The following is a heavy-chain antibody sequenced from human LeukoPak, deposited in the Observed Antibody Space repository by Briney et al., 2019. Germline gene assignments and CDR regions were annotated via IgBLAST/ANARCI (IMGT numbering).Heavy chain of an antibody. CDR3: ASRSGSYYSWFDP. CDR1: GFTLSDYY. CDR2: ISSSGSTI. V-gene: IGHV3-11*01. J-gene: IGHJ5*02. D-gene: IGHD3-10*01. Sequence: GGSLRLYGATSGFTLSDYYMSWIRQATGKGLEWVSYISSSGSTIYYADSVKGRFTISRDNAKNSLYLQMNSLRAEDTAVYYCASRSGSYYSWFDPWGQGTLVTVSS.